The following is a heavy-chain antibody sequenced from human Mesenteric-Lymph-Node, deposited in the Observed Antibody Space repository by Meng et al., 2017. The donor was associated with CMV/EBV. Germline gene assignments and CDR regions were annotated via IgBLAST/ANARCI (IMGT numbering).Heavy chain of an antibody. CDR3: AREVDTSSSSFDY. V-gene: IGHV3-30-3*01. CDR1: GFRFSKYV. D-gene: IGHD5-18*01. CDR2: TPPDGTNR. Sequence: GESLKISCAASGFRFSKYVMNWVRQAPGKGLEWVALTPPDGTNRHYADSVRGRFTISRDNSKNTLYLEMNSLRTEDTAVYYCAREVDTSSSSFDYWGQGTLVTVSS. J-gene: IGHJ4*02.